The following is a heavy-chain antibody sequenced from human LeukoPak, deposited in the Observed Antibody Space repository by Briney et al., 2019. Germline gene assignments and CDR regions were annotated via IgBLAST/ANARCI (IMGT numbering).Heavy chain of an antibody. Sequence: ASVKVSCKASGYTFTSYGISWVRQAPGQGLAWMGWINAYNGNTNYAQKLQGRVTMTTDTTTSTAYMERRSLRSDDTAVYYCARDADGGDYDDYWGQGTLVTVSS. V-gene: IGHV1-18*04. CDR2: INAYNGNT. CDR1: GYTFTSYG. J-gene: IGHJ4*02. CDR3: ARDADGGDYDDY. D-gene: IGHD3-16*01.